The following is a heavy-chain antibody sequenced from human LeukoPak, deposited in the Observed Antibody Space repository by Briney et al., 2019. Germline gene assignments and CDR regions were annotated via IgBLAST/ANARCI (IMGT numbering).Heavy chain of an antibody. Sequence: SETLSLTCTVSGYSISSGYYWSWIRQPPGKGLEWIGEINHSGSTNYNPSLKSRVTISVDTSKNQFSLKLSSVTAADTAVYYCARGRIRVWTLGYYYMDVWGKGTTVTVSS. CDR3: ARGRIRVWTLGYYYMDV. D-gene: IGHD2-21*01. J-gene: IGHJ6*03. V-gene: IGHV4-38-2*02. CDR1: GYSISSGYY. CDR2: INHSGST.